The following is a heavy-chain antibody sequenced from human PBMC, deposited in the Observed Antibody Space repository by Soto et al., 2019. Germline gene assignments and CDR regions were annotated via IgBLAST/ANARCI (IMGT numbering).Heavy chain of an antibody. CDR2: IDSKNGYI. CDR1: GFAFNIYS. CDR3: ARDNQFDGYSSYHAFDT. Sequence: EVHLVESGGDLVQPGGSLRLSCVASGFAFNIYSMNWVRQAPGKGLEWVSHIDSKNGYIPYADSVKGRFTISRDNAKNSLFLQMDYLSVEDTAVYYCARDNQFDGYSSYHAFDTWGQGALVTFSA. V-gene: IGHV3-48*01. D-gene: IGHD3-22*01. J-gene: IGHJ4*02.